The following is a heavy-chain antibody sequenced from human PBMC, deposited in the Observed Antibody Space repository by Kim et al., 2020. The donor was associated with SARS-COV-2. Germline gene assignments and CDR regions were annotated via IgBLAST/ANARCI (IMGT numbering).Heavy chain of an antibody. Sequence: GSLRLSCTTSGFTFTGYAMSWVRQAPGKGLEWVSSIDGSDGTTYYVDSVKGRFTISRDNSKNTLYLQMNSLRADDTAVYYCMKGGWGWIWDQWGQGTRV. D-gene: IGHD2-2*03. CDR1: GFTFTGYA. CDR2: IDGSDGTT. V-gene: IGHV3-23*01. CDR3: MKGGWGWIWDQ. J-gene: IGHJ4*02.